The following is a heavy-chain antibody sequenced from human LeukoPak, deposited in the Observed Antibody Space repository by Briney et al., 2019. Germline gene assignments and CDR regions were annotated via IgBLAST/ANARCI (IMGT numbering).Heavy chain of an antibody. Sequence: PGGSLRLSCAASGFTFSSYSMNWVRQAPGKGLEWVSAISGSSSSIYYAGSVKGRFTVSRDNAKKSLYLQMNSLRAEDTAVYYCAREQLEAFDYWGQGTLVTVSS. CDR1: GFTFSSYS. D-gene: IGHD6-13*01. CDR2: ISGSSSSI. J-gene: IGHJ4*02. CDR3: AREQLEAFDY. V-gene: IGHV3-21*01.